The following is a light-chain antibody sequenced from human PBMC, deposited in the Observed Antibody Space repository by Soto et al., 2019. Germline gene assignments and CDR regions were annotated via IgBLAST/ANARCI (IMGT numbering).Light chain of an antibody. V-gene: IGKV1-5*01. J-gene: IGKJ2*01. Sequence: DIQMTQSPSTLSASVGDRVTITCRASQSSSRWLAWYQQKPGKAPKLLIYDASNLESGVPSRFSGSGSGTEFTLTSSSLQPDDFANYYCQQYNSYPYTFGQGTKLEI. CDR1: QSSSRW. CDR2: DAS. CDR3: QQYNSYPYT.